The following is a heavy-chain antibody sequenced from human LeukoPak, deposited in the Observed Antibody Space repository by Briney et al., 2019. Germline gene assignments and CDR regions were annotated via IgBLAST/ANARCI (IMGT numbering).Heavy chain of an antibody. V-gene: IGHV3-7*01. D-gene: IGHD2-15*01. Sequence: GGSLRLSCAASGFTFSSYWMSWVRQAPGKGLEWVANIKQDGSEKYYVDSVKGRFTISRDNAKNSLYLQMNSLRAEDTAVHYCARDVDCSGGSCRPGSFDYWGQGTLVTVSS. J-gene: IGHJ4*02. CDR1: GFTFSSYW. CDR3: ARDVDCSGGSCRPGSFDY. CDR2: IKQDGSEK.